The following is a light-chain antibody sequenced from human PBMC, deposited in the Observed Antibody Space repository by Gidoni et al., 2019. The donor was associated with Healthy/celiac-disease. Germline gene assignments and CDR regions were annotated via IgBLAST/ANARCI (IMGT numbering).Light chain of an antibody. CDR1: HSSYA. V-gene: IGLV4-69*01. CDR3: PTWGTGTRV. Sequence: HSSYAIAWHQQQPEKGPRYLMKLNSDGSHSKGAGIPDRFSGSSSGAARYPTISSLPSEDEADYYCPTWGTGTRVFGGGTTLTVL. J-gene: IGLJ3*02. CDR2: LNSDGSH.